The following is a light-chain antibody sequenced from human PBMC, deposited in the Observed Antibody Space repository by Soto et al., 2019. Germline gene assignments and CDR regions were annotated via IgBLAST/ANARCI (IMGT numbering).Light chain of an antibody. J-gene: IGKJ4*01. Sequence: ENVLTQSPATLSLSPGERATLSCRASQSVSSSYLAWYQQKPGQAPRLLIYGASSRATGIPDRFSGSGSGTDFTLTISRLEPEDVAVYYCQQYGSSPPLTFGGGTKVEIK. V-gene: IGKV3-20*01. CDR1: QSVSSSY. CDR2: GAS. CDR3: QQYGSSPPLT.